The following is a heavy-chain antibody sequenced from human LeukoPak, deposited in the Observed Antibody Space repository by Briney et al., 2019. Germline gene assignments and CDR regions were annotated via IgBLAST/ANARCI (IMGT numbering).Heavy chain of an antibody. CDR2: ISSSGSTI. Sequence: GGSLRLSCAASGFTFSSYEMNWVRQAPGKGLEWVSYISSSGSTIYYADSVKGRFTISRDNAKNSLYLQMNSLRAEDTAVYYCVRDHKWDSSGWPTYFDYWGQGTLVTVSS. J-gene: IGHJ4*02. D-gene: IGHD6-19*01. V-gene: IGHV3-48*03. CDR1: GFTFSSYE. CDR3: VRDHKWDSSGWPTYFDY.